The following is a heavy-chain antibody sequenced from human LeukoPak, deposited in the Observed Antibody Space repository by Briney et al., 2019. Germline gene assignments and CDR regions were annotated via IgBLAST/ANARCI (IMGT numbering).Heavy chain of an antibody. Sequence: SQTLSLTCTVSGGSISSGGYYWSWIRQHPGKGLEWIGYICYSGSTYYNPSLKSRVTISVDTSKNQFSLKLSSVTAADTAVYYCARDRKWRCSSTSCSSFDYWGQGTLVTVSS. CDR2: ICYSGST. D-gene: IGHD2-2*01. J-gene: IGHJ4*02. CDR1: GGSISSGGYY. V-gene: IGHV4-31*03. CDR3: ARDRKWRCSSTSCSSFDY.